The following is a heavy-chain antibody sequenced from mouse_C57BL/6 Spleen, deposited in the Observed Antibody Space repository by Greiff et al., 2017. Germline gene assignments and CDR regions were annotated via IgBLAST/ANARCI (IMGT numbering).Heavy chain of an antibody. Sequence: VQLQQPGAELVMPGASVKLSCKASGYTFTSYWMHWVKQRPGQGLEWIGEIDPSDSYTNYNQKLKGKSTLTVDKYSSTAYMQSSSLTSEDSAVYYCARGGYGSSYVGWFAYWGQGTLVTVSA. CDR3: ARGGYGSSYVGWFAY. CDR2: IDPSDSYT. J-gene: IGHJ3*01. D-gene: IGHD1-1*01. CDR1: GYTFTSYW. V-gene: IGHV1-69*01.